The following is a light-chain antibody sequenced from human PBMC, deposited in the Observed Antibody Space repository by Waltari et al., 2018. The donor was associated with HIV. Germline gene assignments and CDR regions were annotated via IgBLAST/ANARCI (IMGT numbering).Light chain of an antibody. Sequence: QSALTQPASVSGSPGQSITISCTGTSSDIGAYEYASCYRQHPVNAPQLLIYDVFNRPSGVSHRFSGSKSGNTASLTISGLQAEDEAVYSCSSYTTTNTIIFGGGTKLTVL. J-gene: IGLJ2*01. CDR1: SSDIGAYEY. CDR2: DVF. V-gene: IGLV2-14*03. CDR3: SSYTTTNTII.